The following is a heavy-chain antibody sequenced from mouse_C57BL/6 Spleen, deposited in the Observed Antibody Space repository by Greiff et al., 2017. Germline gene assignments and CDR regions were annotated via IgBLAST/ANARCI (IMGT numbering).Heavy chain of an antibody. CDR3: ARRGVNFDY. CDR1: GYTFTSYW. D-gene: IGHD2-2*01. Sequence: VQLQQPGAELVKPGASVKLSCKASGYTFTSYWMQWVKQRPGQGLEWIGEIDPSDSYTNYNQKFKGKATLTVDTSSSTAYMQLSSLTSEDSAVYYCARRGVNFDYWGQGTTLTVSS. V-gene: IGHV1-50*01. CDR2: IDPSDSYT. J-gene: IGHJ2*01.